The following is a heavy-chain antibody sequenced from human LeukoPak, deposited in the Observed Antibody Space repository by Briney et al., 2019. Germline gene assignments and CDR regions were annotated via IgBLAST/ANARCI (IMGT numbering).Heavy chain of an antibody. D-gene: IGHD2-2*01. CDR2: IYYSGST. CDR1: GGSISSYY. J-gene: IGHJ3*02. Sequence: SETLSLTCTVSGGSISSYYWSWIRQPPGKGLEWIGYIYYSGSTNYNPSLKSRVTISVDTSKNQFSLDLSSVTAADTAVYYCARDIVVVPAARSYAFDIWGQGTVVTVSS. V-gene: IGHV4-59*12. CDR3: ARDIVVVPAARSYAFDI.